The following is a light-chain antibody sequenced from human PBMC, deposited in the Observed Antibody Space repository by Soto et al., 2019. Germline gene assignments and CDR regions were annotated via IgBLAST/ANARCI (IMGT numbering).Light chain of an antibody. CDR1: QDISNR. Sequence: DIQMTQSPSSLSASVGDRITITCQASQDISNRLKWYHQKPGKAPNLLIYDASNLAAGVPSGFSGSGSGAHFTFTISSLQPEDIGTYYCQNCFTVPYTFGEGTKLEIK. CDR2: DAS. CDR3: QNCFTVPYT. V-gene: IGKV1-33*01. J-gene: IGKJ2*01.